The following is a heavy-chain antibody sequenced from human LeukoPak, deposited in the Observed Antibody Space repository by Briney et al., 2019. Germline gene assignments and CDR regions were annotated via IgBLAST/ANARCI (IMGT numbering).Heavy chain of an antibody. J-gene: IGHJ3*02. CDR1: GYTLTSYD. D-gene: IGHD7-27*01. Sequence: GASVKVSCKASGYTLTSYDINWVRQAAGQGLEWMGWMNPNSGNTGYTQKLKGRIAMTRDTSISTAYMELSSLRLEDTAVYYCASRTGDRSAAFDIWGQGTMVTVSS. V-gene: IGHV1-8*01. CDR2: MNPNSGNT. CDR3: ASRTGDRSAAFDI.